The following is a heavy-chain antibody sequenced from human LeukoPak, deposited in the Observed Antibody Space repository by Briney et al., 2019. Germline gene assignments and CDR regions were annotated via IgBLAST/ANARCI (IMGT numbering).Heavy chain of an antibody. CDR3: ARSVSCSGGSCGMDV. V-gene: IGHV4-39*01. J-gene: IGHJ6*02. CDR2: IYYSGST. Sequence: SETLSLTCTVSGGSISSSSYYWGWIRQPPGKGLEWIGSIYYSGSTYYNPSLKSRVTISVDTSKNQFSLKLNSVTAADTAVYYCARSVSCSGGSCGMDVWGQGTTVTVSS. D-gene: IGHD2-15*01. CDR1: GGSISSSSYY.